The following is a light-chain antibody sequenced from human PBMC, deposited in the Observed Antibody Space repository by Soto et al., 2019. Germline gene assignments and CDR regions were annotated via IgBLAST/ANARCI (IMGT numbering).Light chain of an antibody. J-gene: IGKJ2*01. CDR1: QSVSSDS. CDR3: QHYGSSLT. V-gene: IGKV3-20*01. Sequence: VLTQSPGTLSLSPGERATLSCRTSQSVSSDSLAWYQQKPGQAPRLLIHSASSRATGIPGRFSGRGSGTDFTLTISRLEPEDFAVYYCQHYGSSLTFGQGTKLEIK. CDR2: SAS.